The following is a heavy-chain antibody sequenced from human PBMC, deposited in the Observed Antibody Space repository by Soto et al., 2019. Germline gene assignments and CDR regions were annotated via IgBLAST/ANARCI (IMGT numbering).Heavy chain of an antibody. Sequence: PSETLSLTCTVSGGSVSTYYWSWIRQPPGKGLEWIAYIYYSGSTSYNPSLKSRVTISLDTSKNQFPLKLSSVTAADTAVYYCARTYDDSGPNSGGYGFDIWGPGTMVTVSS. D-gene: IGHD3-22*01. J-gene: IGHJ3*02. CDR3: ARTYDDSGPNSGGYGFDI. V-gene: IGHV4-59*02. CDR2: IYYSGST. CDR1: GGSVSTYY.